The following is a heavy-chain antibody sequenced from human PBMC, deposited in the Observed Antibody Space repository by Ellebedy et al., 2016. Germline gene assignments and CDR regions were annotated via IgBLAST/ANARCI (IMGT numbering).Heavy chain of an antibody. J-gene: IGHJ3*01. CDR2: ISSSSSTI. V-gene: IGHV3-48*02. D-gene: IGHD6-19*01. Sequence: GESLKISXAASGFTFSSYSMNWVRQAPGKGLEWVSYISSSSSTIYYADSVKGRFTISRDNSKNTLYLQLNSLRDEEAAIYYCVRGPYSSGHCDAFDVWGRGTMVTVSS. CDR1: GFTFSSYS. CDR3: VRGPYSSGHCDAFDV.